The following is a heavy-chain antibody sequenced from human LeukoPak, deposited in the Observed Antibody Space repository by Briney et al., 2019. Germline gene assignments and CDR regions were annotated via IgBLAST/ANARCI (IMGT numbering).Heavy chain of an antibody. J-gene: IGHJ4*02. D-gene: IGHD1-20*01. CDR3: ARAFDITGTLTRSNPGDYFDY. V-gene: IGHV4-39*07. CDR1: GGSISSSSYY. CDR2: IYYSGST. Sequence: SETLSLTCTVSGGSISSSSYYWGWIRQPPGKGLEWIGSIYYSGSTYYNPSLKSRVTISVDTSKNQFSLKLSSVTAADTAVYYCARAFDITGTLTRSNPGDYFDYWGQGTLVTVSS.